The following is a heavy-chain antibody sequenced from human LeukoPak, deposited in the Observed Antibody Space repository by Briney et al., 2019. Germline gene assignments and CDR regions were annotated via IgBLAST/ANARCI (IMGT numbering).Heavy chain of an antibody. V-gene: IGHV3-7*01. CDR2: IKQDGSEK. Sequence: PGGSLRLSCAASGFTFSSYWMSWVRQAPGKGLEWVANIKQDGSEKYYVDSVKGRFTISKDNAKNSLYLQMNSLRAEDTAVYYCANDLLWQWLVRDDYWGQGTLVTVSS. CDR1: GFTFSSYW. D-gene: IGHD6-19*01. J-gene: IGHJ4*02. CDR3: ANDLLWQWLVRDDY.